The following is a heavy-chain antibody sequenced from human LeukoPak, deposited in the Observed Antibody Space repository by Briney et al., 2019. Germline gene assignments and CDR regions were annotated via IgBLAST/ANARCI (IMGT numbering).Heavy chain of an antibody. CDR3: AKDRDLEAPSYRYFDY. D-gene: IGHD1-14*01. V-gene: IGHV3-11*04. J-gene: IGHJ4*02. CDR2: ISSSGSTI. CDR1: GFTFSDYY. Sequence: KPGGSLRLSCAASGFTFSDYYMSWIRQAPGKGLEWVSYISSSGSTIYYADSVKGRFTISRDNAKNSLYLQMNSLRAEDTAVYYCAKDRDLEAPSYRYFDYWGQGTLVTVSS.